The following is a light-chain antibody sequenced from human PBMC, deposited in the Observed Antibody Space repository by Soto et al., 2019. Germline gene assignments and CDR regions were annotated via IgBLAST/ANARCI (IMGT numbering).Light chain of an antibody. Sequence: QSALTQPRSVSGSPGQSVTISCTGTSSDVGGYNYVSWYLQHPGKAPKLMIYDVSKRPSGVPDRFSGSKSGNTASLTISGLRADDEADYYCCSYAGGYSWVFGGGTQLTVL. CDR1: SSDVGGYNY. CDR3: CSYAGGYSWV. J-gene: IGLJ3*02. V-gene: IGLV2-11*01. CDR2: DVS.